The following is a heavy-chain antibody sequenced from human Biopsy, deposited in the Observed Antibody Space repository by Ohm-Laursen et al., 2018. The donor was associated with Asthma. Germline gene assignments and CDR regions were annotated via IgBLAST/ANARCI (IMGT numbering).Heavy chain of an antibody. CDR1: GLTFKAYG. CDR3: ARDFGCGSYFVGTTFDY. D-gene: IGHD1-26*01. Sequence: SLRLSCSASGLTFKAYGIHWVRQAPGKGLEWVAVMSCEESVQYFADSVKGRFTFSRDNSKNTLYLQMNSLRAEDSAVYYCARDFGCGSYFVGTTFDYWGQGALVTVSS. V-gene: IGHV3-30*03. J-gene: IGHJ4*02. CDR2: MSCEESVQ.